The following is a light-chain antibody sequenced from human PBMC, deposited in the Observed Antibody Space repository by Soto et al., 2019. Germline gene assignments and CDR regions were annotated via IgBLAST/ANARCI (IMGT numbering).Light chain of an antibody. J-gene: IGKJ1*01. Sequence: DIVMTQSRSSLSASVGDRVTITCRASQSSSSWLAGYQQKPGKAPKLLCDNASSLESGGPSRFSGRGAVTYFTLTSSSLHPDDFATYYCPHYHRYSVTFGQGTKVDIK. V-gene: IGKV1-5*03. CDR2: NAS. CDR3: PHYHRYSVT. CDR1: QSSSSW.